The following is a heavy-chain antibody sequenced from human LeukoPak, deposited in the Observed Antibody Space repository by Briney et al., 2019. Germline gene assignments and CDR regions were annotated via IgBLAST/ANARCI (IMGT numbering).Heavy chain of an antibody. D-gene: IGHD3-22*01. V-gene: IGHV1-18*01. J-gene: IGHJ3*02. CDR2: ISAYNGNT. CDR3: AADYYDSTGQWSAFDI. Sequence: GASVKVSCKASGYTFTSYGISWVRQAPGQGLEWMGWISAYNGNTNYAQKLQGRVTMTTDTSTSTAYMELRSLRSDDTAVYYCAADYYDSTGQWSAFDIWGQGTMVTVSS. CDR1: GYTFTSYG.